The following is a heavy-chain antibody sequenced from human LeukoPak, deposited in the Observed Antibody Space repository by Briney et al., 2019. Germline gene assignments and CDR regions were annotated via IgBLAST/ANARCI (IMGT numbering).Heavy chain of an antibody. V-gene: IGHV3-30*02. CDR2: IGHDATKI. D-gene: IGHD3-16*01. Sequence: GGSMRLSCAASGFTFSTYGMHWVRQAPGKGLEWVAFIGHDATKIYYADSVQGRFTISRDNSKNTLYLEMNSLSGEDTALYYCAKDHVTWGNRYFDHWGQGTLGTVSS. CDR3: AKDHVTWGNRYFDH. CDR1: GFTFSTYG. J-gene: IGHJ4*02.